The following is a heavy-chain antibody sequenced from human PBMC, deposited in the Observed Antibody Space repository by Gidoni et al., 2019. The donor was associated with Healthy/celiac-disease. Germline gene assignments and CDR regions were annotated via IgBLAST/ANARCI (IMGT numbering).Heavy chain of an antibody. CDR3: ARLDGIAVAGTVNWYFDL. V-gene: IGHV5-51*03. Sequence: EVQLVQSGAEVKKPGESLKISCKGSGYSFTSYWIGWVRQMPGKGLEWMGIIYPGDSDTRYSPSFQGQVTISADKSISTAYLQWSSLKASDTAMYYCARLDGIAVAGTVNWYFDLWGRGTLVTVSS. J-gene: IGHJ2*01. CDR2: IYPGDSDT. D-gene: IGHD6-19*01. CDR1: GYSFTSYW.